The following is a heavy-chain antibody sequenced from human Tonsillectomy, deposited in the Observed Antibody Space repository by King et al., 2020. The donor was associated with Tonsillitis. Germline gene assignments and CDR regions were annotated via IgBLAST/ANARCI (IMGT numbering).Heavy chain of an antibody. CDR3: AKDPRMAGFWSGYYIHYVMDV. CDR1: GFTFSRYG. V-gene: IGHV3-30*18. CDR2: TSYDGSNK. Sequence: VQLVESGGGVVQPGRSLRLSCAASGFTFSRYGMHWVRQAPGKGLEWVAVTSYDGSNKFYADSVKGRFSISRDNTKNTLYLQMSSLRAEDTALYYCAKDPRMAGFWSGYYIHYVMDVWGQGTTVTVSS. D-gene: IGHD3-3*01. J-gene: IGHJ6*02.